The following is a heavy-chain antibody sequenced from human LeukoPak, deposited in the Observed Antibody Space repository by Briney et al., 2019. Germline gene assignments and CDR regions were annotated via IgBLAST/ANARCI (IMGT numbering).Heavy chain of an antibody. D-gene: IGHD6-13*01. Sequence: GGSLRLSCAASGFTFSSYAMRWVRQAPGKGLEWVSSVSGSGGSTYYADSVKGRFTISRDNSKNTLYLQMNSLRAEDTAVYYCAKQSSRRLDYFDYWGQGTLVTVSS. CDR2: VSGSGGST. J-gene: IGHJ4*02. V-gene: IGHV3-23*01. CDR1: GFTFSSYA. CDR3: AKQSSRRLDYFDY.